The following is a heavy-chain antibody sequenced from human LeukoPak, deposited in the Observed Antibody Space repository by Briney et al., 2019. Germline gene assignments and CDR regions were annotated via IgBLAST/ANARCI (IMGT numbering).Heavy chain of an antibody. V-gene: IGHV3-23*01. CDR2: ISAGGGST. D-gene: IGHD2-15*01. CDR3: ARDYCSGGSRYLFDY. Sequence: GGSLRLSCAASGFTFSSYAMNWVRQAPGKGLEWVSTISAGGGSTYYADSVKGRFTISRDHSKIPLDLQMNSLRAEDTALYYCARDYCSGGSRYLFDYWGQGTLVTVSS. CDR1: GFTFSSYA. J-gene: IGHJ4*02.